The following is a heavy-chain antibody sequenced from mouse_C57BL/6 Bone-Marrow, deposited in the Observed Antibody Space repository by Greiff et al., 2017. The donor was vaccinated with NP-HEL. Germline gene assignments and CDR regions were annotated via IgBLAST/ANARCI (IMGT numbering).Heavy chain of an antibody. Sequence: VQLQQSGPELVKPGASVKISCKASGYTFTDYYMNWVKQSHGKSLEWIGDINPNNGGTSYNQKFKGKATLTVDKSSSTAYMELRSLTSEDSAVYYCARLGDYWGQGTLVTVSA. CDR1: GYTFTDYY. J-gene: IGHJ3*01. CDR3: ARLGDY. V-gene: IGHV1-26*01. CDR2: INPNNGGT. D-gene: IGHD4-1*01.